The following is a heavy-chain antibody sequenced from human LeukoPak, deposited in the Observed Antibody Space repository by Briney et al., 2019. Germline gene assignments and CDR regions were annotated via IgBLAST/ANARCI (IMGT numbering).Heavy chain of an antibody. J-gene: IGHJ4*02. D-gene: IGHD3-9*01. V-gene: IGHV3-48*02. Sequence: GGSLRLSCASSGFSLTDYPMNWVRQAPGKGLEWISNIRTTAEGAKYAYYADSVKGRVTISRDDGKNTLYLHMNSLRDDDTAVYYCATDQRYAFDYWGQGILVTVSS. CDR3: ATDQRYAFDY. CDR2: IRTTAEGAKYA. CDR1: GFSLTDYP.